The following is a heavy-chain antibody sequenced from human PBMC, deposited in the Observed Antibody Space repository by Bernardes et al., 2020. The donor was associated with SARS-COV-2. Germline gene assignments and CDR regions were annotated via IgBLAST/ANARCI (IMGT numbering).Heavy chain of an antibody. J-gene: IGHJ6*02. CDR2: IYYSGST. CDR3: AGETTVTTKYYYYGMDV. Sequence: SETLSLTCTVSGGSISSSSYYWGWIRQPPGKGLEWIGCIYYSGSTYYNPSLKSRVTISVDTSKNQFSLKLSSVTAADTAVYYCAGETTVTTKYYYYGMDVWGQGTTVTVSS. CDR1: GGSISSSSYY. D-gene: IGHD4-17*01. V-gene: IGHV4-39*01.